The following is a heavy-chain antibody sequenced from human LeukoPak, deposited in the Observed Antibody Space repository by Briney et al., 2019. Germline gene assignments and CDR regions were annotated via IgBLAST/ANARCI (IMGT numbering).Heavy chain of an antibody. D-gene: IGHD3-22*01. J-gene: IGHJ6*03. CDR1: RYTFTDYY. CDR2: INPSGDPT. CDR3: ARSSGYYSSLFYMHV. Sequence: ASVKVSCKASRYTFTDYYMHWVRQAPGQGLEWVGIINPSGDPTTYAQKFQGRVTMTSDMSTSTVYMELSSLRSEDTAVYYCARSSGYYSSLFYMHVWGKGTTVTVSS. V-gene: IGHV1-46*01.